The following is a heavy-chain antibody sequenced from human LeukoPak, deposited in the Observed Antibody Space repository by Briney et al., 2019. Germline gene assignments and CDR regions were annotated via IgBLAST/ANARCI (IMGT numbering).Heavy chain of an antibody. J-gene: IGHJ4*02. CDR1: GFTFSSYT. V-gene: IGHV3-21*04. CDR3: ARDRLWEVGATPYFAY. D-gene: IGHD1-26*01. CDR2: ISSTGTYI. Sequence: GGSLRLSCAASGFTFSSYTMNWVRQAPGKGLEWVSSISSTGTYIYYADSVKGRFTISRDNAKNSLYLQMNSLRAEDTAVYYCARDRLWEVGATPYFAYWGQGTLVTVSS.